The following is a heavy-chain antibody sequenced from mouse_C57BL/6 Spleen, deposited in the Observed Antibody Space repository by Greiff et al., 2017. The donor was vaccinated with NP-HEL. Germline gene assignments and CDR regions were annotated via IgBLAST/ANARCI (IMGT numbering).Heavy chain of an antibody. D-gene: IGHD1-1*01. J-gene: IGHJ4*01. Sequence: VQLKESGPELVKPGASVKISCKASGYSFTDYNMNWVKQSTGKSLEWIGVINPNYGTTSYNQKFKGTATLTVDQSSSTAYMQLNSLTSEDSAVYYCAKVVADYYAMDYWGQGTSVTVSS. CDR2: INPNYGTT. CDR3: AKVVADYYAMDY. CDR1: GYSFTDYN. V-gene: IGHV1-39*01.